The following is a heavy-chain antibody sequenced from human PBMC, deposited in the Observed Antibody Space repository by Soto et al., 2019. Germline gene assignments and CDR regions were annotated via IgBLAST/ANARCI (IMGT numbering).Heavy chain of an antibody. D-gene: IGHD2-15*01. V-gene: IGHV1-18*04. Sequence: ASVKVSCKASGYTFTSYGISWVRQAPGQGLEWMGWISAYNGNTNYAQKLQGRVTMTTDTSTSTAYMELRSLRSDDTAVYYCARDNPGWRNYYYYGMEVWGQGTTVTVSS. CDR2: ISAYNGNT. J-gene: IGHJ6*02. CDR1: GYTFTSYG. CDR3: ARDNPGWRNYYYYGMEV.